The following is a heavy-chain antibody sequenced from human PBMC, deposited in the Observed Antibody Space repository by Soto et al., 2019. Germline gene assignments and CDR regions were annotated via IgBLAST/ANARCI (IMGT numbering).Heavy chain of an antibody. V-gene: IGHV4-4*02. D-gene: IGHD3-3*01. CDR1: SGSISSSNW. J-gene: IGHJ5*02. Sequence: SETLSLTCAVSSGSISSSNWWSWVRQPPGKGLEWIGEIYHSGSTNYNPSLKSRVTISVDKSRNQFSLKLSSVTPADTAVYYCARARLGNREWLPANWFDPWGQGTLVTVSS. CDR2: IYHSGST. CDR3: ARARLGNREWLPANWFDP.